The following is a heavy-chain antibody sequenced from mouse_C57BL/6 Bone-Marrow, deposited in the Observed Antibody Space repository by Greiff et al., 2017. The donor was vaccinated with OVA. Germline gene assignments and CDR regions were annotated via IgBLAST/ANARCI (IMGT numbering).Heavy chain of an antibody. J-gene: IGHJ4*01. Sequence: QVQLKQSGAELARPGASVKLSCKASGYTFTSYGISWVKQRTGQGLEWIGEIYPRSGNTYYNEKFKGKATLTADKSSSTAYMELRSLTSEDSAVYFCARKPIYCYGSSYVRYYAMDYWGQGTSVTVSS. V-gene: IGHV1-81*01. CDR3: ARKPIYCYGSSYVRYYAMDY. CDR2: IYPRSGNT. CDR1: GYTFTSYG. D-gene: IGHD1-1*01.